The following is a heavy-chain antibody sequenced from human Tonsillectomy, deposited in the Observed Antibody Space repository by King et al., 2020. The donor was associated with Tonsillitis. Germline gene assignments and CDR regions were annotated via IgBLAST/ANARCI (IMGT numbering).Heavy chain of an antibody. V-gene: IGHV3-48*03. D-gene: IGHD4-23*01. CDR1: GFTLSSYE. CDR2: ISSSNNIK. J-gene: IGHJ4*02. Sequence: VQLVESGGGLVQPGGSLRLSCAASGFTLSSYEMNWVRQAPGKGLEWSSYISSSNNIKYYADSVKGRFTISRDNAKNSLYLQMNSLRAEDTAVYYCARALPYGGNPGVDYWGQGTLVTVSS. CDR3: ARALPYGGNPGVDY.